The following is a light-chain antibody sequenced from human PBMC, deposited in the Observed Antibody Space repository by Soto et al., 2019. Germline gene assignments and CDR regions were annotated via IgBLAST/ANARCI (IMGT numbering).Light chain of an antibody. J-gene: IGKJ4*01. CDR2: GAS. CDR3: EQRANWPPALS. V-gene: IGKV3-11*01. CDR1: QSVGTL. Sequence: EIVLTQSPATLSLSPGERATLSCRASQSVGTLLNWYQHKPGQAPRLLIYGASNRAAGVPARFSGSGSGTDFTLIIGSLEPEDFALYYCEQRANWPPALSFGGGTHVEIK.